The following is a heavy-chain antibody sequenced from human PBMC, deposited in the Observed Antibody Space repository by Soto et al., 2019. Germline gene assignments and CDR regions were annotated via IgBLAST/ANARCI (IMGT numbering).Heavy chain of an antibody. CDR1: GYTFTGYY. CDR3: AREGRGLRYFDWLSKHYGMDV. D-gene: IGHD3-9*01. CDR2: INPNSGGT. J-gene: IGHJ6*02. Sequence: ASVKVSCKASGYTFTGYYIHWVRQAPGQGLEWMGWINPNSGGTNYAQKFQGWVTMTRDTSISTAYMELSRLRSDDTAVYYCAREGRGLRYFDWLSKHYGMDVWGQGTTVTVSS. V-gene: IGHV1-2*04.